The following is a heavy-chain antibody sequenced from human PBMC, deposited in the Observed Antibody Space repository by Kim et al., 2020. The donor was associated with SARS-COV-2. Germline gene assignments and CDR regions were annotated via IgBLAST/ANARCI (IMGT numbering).Heavy chain of an antibody. V-gene: IGHV1-3*01. Sequence: ASVKVSCKASGYSFIDYAIQWLRQAPEQRPEWMGWIGAGSGDTRYSQKFQGRVTITRDTSASTVYMDLSSLKSEDTAVYFCARGGGGWAHFDYWDQGTLV. CDR3: ARGGGGWAHFDY. J-gene: IGHJ4*02. CDR1: GYSFIDYA. CDR2: IGAGSGDT. D-gene: IGHD6-19*01.